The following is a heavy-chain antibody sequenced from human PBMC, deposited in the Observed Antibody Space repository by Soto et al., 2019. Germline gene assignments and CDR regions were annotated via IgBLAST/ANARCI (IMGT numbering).Heavy chain of an antibody. CDR3: ARHGYNYGGGYFDY. CDR1: GVTVSSNY. D-gene: IGHD5-18*01. V-gene: IGHV3-66*04. CDR2: IYSGGST. Sequence: EVQLVESGGGLVQPGGSLRLSCAASGVTVSSNYMSWVRQAPGKGLEWVSVIYSGGSTCYADSVKGRFTISRDNSKNTLYLQRNSLRAEDTAVYYCARHGYNYGGGYFDYWGQGTLVTVSS. J-gene: IGHJ4*02.